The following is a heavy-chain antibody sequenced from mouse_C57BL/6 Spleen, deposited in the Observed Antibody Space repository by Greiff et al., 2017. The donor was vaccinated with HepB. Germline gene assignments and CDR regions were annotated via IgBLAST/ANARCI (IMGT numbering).Heavy chain of an antibody. CDR1: GYSITSGYY. D-gene: IGHD1-1*01. CDR3: ARGGSSLAWFAY. Sequence: EVKVEESGPGLVKPSQSLSLTCSVTGYSITSGYYWNWIRQFPGNKLEWMGYISYDGSNNYNPSLKNRISITRDTSKNQFFLKLNSVTTEDTATYYCARGGSSLAWFAYWGQGTLVTVSA. CDR2: ISYDGSN. J-gene: IGHJ3*01. V-gene: IGHV3-6*01.